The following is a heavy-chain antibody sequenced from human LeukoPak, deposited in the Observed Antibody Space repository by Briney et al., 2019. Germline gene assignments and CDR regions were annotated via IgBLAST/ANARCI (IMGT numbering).Heavy chain of an antibody. D-gene: IGHD2-21*02. V-gene: IGHV3-66*01. CDR2: IYSGGAT. Sequence: PGGSLRLSCAASGVTATSDYMSWVRQPPGKGLEWVSGIYSGGATYYADSVRGRFTIATDSSKNTLYLEMNSLRAEDTAGYYCARAPWDSDCYWGQGTLVTVSS. J-gene: IGHJ4*02. CDR1: GVTATSDY. CDR3: ARAPWDSDCY.